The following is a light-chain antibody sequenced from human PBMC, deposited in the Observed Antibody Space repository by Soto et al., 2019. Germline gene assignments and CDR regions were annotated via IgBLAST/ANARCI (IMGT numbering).Light chain of an antibody. CDR2: EVS. CDR1: SSDFGGYNY. V-gene: IGLV2-14*01. CDR3: SSYTGRSTRV. Sequence: QSALTQPASVSGSPGQSITISCTGSSSDFGGYNYVSWYQHHPGKAPKLMIYEVSKRPSGVSNRFSGSKSGNTASLTISGLQAEDEAYYYCSSYTGRSTRVFGTGTKLTVL. J-gene: IGLJ1*01.